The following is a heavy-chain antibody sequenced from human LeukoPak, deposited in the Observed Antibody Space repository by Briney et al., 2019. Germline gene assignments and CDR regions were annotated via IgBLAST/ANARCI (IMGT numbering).Heavy chain of an antibody. CDR2: INPNTGGT. V-gene: IGHV1-2*02. CDR1: GYTFTGQD. CDR3: ASYPRYSSTPPFDY. Sequence: ASVMVSCKASGYTFTGQDMHWVRQAPGQGLEWMGWINPNTGGTDYAQKFQGRVTMTRDTTISTAYMELSRLTSDDTAVYYCASYPRYSSTPPFDYWGQGTLVTVSS. J-gene: IGHJ4*02. D-gene: IGHD6-19*01.